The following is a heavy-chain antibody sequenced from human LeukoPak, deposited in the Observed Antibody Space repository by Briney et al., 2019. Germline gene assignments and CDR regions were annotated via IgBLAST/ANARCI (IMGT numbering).Heavy chain of an antibody. CDR3: ASHSYGYNH. CDR2: IKQDGSEK. V-gene: IGHV3-7*01. J-gene: IGHJ5*02. CDR1: GIIITSYW. Sequence: GGSLRLSCAASGIIITSYWMSWVRQTPGEGLEWVANIKQDGSEKNYVDSVKGRFTIFRDNARNPLYLQMNSLRAEDTAVYYCASHSYGYNHWGQGTLVIVSS. D-gene: IGHD3-16*01.